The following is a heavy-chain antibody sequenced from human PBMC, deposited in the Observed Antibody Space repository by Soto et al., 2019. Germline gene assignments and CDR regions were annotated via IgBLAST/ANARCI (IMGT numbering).Heavy chain of an antibody. D-gene: IGHD3-9*01. J-gene: IGHJ4*02. CDR2: VSYSGGT. CDR1: GDSITGDNW. CDR3: VRTTGHMTGFYY. Sequence: SETLSLTCAVSGDSITGDNWWSWIRQPPGKRLEWLGYVSYSGGTNSNPSVKGRVNISVDTSKNQFSLNLTSATAADTAIYYCVRTTGHMTGFYYWGQGTLVTVSS. V-gene: IGHV4-28*01.